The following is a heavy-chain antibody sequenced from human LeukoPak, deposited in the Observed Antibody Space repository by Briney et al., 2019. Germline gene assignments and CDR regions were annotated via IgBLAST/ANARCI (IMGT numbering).Heavy chain of an antibody. CDR3: ATGLGQYYDY. D-gene: IGHD3-22*01. CDR2: VNSDGSST. CDR1: GLSFSSYW. J-gene: IGHJ4*02. Sequence: GSLRLSCVASGLSFSSYWMHWVRQAPGKGLVWLSRVNSDGSSTIYADSVKGRFTISRDNALNTVFLQMNSLRAEDTGIYFCATGLGQYYDYWGQGSLVTVSS. V-gene: IGHV3-74*01.